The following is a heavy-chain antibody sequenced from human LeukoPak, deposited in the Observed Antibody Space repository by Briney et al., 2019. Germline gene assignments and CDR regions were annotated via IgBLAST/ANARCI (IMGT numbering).Heavy chain of an antibody. CDR3: AATAGFGVLYGAFDI. D-gene: IGHD3-10*01. J-gene: IGHJ3*02. Sequence: GGSLRLSCAASGFTFSSYAMHWVRQAPGKGLEWVAVISYDGSNKYYADSVKGRFTISRDNSKNTLYLQMNSLRAEDTAVYYCAATAGFGVLYGAFDIWGQGTMVTVSS. CDR2: ISYDGSNK. V-gene: IGHV3-30*04. CDR1: GFTFSSYA.